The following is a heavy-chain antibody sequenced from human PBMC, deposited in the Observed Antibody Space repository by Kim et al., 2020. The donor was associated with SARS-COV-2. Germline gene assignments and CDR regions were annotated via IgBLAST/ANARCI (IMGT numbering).Heavy chain of an antibody. CDR1: GFTFSSYA. CDR3: ARDLRDGYNYLGIDY. D-gene: IGHD5-12*01. CDR2: ISYDGSNK. J-gene: IGHJ4*02. Sequence: GGSLRLSCAASGFTFSSYAMHWVRQAPGKGLEWVAVISYDGSNKYYADSVKGRFTISRDNSKNTLYLQMNSLRAEDTAVYYCARDLRDGYNYLGIDYWGQGTLVTVSS. V-gene: IGHV3-30-3*01.